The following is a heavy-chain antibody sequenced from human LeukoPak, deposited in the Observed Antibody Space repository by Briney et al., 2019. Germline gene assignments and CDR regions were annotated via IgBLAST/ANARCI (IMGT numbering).Heavy chain of an antibody. D-gene: IGHD1-26*01. J-gene: IGHJ4*02. CDR1: GYXFTGNY. Sequence: ASVKVSCKASGYXFTGNYPHWVRQAPGQGLEWMGWINPNSGDTHYAQKFQGRVTMTRDTSISTAYMELSRLRSDATAVYYCARGSIVGATESLGFDYWGQGTLVTVSS. V-gene: IGHV1-2*02. CDR2: INPNSGDT. CDR3: ARGSIVGATESLGFDY.